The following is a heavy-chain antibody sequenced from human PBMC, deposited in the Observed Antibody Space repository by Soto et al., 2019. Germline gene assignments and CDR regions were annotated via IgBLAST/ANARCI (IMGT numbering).Heavy chain of an antibody. V-gene: IGHV1-3*01. D-gene: IGHD2-15*01. CDR2: INAGNGNT. J-gene: IGHJ4*02. Sequence: QVKLVQSGAEVKKPGASVKVSCKASGYTFTSYAMHWVRQAPGQRLEWMGWINAGNGNTKYSQKFQGRVTITRDTTASTAYMELSSLRSEDTAVYYCARGPGGPDGPGDYWGQGTLVTVSS. CDR1: GYTFTSYA. CDR3: ARGPGGPDGPGDY.